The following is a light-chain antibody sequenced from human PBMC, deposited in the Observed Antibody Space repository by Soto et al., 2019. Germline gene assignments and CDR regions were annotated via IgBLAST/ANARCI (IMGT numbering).Light chain of an antibody. Sequence: DIHMTQAPSTLSSFVGDRITIPLPASQSISSSLAWYQQKPGQAPKLLIYMASNLQSGVPSRFGGAGSGTEFTLTISSLQPDDFATYYCQQYNTYSRTFGQGTKVDIK. CDR1: QSISSS. J-gene: IGKJ1*01. V-gene: IGKV1-5*03. CDR2: MAS. CDR3: QQYNTYSRT.